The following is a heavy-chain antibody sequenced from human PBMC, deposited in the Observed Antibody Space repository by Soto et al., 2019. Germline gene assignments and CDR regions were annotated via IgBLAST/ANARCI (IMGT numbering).Heavy chain of an antibody. CDR3: ARDQCFGGGRSCYYFDF. Sequence: GGSLRLSCAASGFTFSSYGMHWVRQAPGKGLEWVAVIWYDGSNKYYADSVKGRFTISRDNSKNTLYLQMNSLRSDDTAVYYCARDQCFGGGRSCYYFDFWGQGTLVTVSS. CDR1: GFTFSSYG. J-gene: IGHJ4*02. V-gene: IGHV3-33*01. D-gene: IGHD2-15*01. CDR2: IWYDGSNK.